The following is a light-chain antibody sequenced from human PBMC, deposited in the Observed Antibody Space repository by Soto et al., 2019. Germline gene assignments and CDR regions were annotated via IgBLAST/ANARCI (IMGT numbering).Light chain of an antibody. CDR3: QQSYSTPRM. CDR1: RSVTSY. J-gene: IGKJ1*01. V-gene: IGKV1-39*01. CDR2: GAS. Sequence: DIQMTQSPSSLSASVGDRVTITCRASRSVTSYLNWYQQKPGKAPKLLIYGASSLQSGVPSRFSGSGSGTDFTLTISSLQPEDFGTYYCQQSYSTPRMFGQGTKVEI.